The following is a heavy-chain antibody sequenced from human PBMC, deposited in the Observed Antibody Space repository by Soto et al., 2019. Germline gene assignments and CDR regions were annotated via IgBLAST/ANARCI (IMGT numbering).Heavy chain of an antibody. CDR2: ISYDGSNK. CDR3: ARGGDYGDYIGYDY. J-gene: IGHJ4*02. Sequence: GGSLRLSCAASGFTFSSYAMHWVRQAPGKGLEWVAVISYDGSNKYYADSVKGRFTISRDNSKNTLYLQMNSLRAEDTAVYYCARGGDYGDYIGYDYWGQGTLVTVSS. CDR1: GFTFSSYA. V-gene: IGHV3-30-3*01. D-gene: IGHD4-17*01.